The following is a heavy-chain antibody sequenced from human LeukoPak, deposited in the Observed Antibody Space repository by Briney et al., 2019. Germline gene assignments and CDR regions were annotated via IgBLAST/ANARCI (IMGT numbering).Heavy chain of an antibody. CDR1: GFTFGNYW. CDR3: TRVTTNGYFEY. V-gene: IGHV3-7*04. Sequence: GGSLRLSCAASGFTFGNYWMAWVRQAPGKGLEWVASIKFDESEKHCVDSVKGRFTISRDTAKNSLYLQMNSLGAEDTAVYFCTRVTTNGYFEYWGQGTLVTVSS. D-gene: IGHD1-1*01. CDR2: IKFDESEK. J-gene: IGHJ4*02.